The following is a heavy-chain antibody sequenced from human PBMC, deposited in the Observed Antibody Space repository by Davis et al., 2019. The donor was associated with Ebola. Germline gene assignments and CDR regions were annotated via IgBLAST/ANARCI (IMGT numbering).Heavy chain of an antibody. V-gene: IGHV3-23*01. J-gene: IGHJ4*02. CDR1: GFTVSSNY. Sequence: GESLKISCAASGFTVSSNYMSWVRQAPGKGLEWVSAISGSGGSTYYADSVKGRFTISRDNSKNTLYLQMNSLRAEDTAVYYCAKGTITFGGVIALAWGQGTLVTVSS. D-gene: IGHD3-16*02. CDR2: ISGSGGST. CDR3: AKGTITFGGVIALA.